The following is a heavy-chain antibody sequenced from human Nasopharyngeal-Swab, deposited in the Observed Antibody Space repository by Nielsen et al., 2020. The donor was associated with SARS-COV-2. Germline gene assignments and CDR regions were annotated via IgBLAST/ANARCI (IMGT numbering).Heavy chain of an antibody. CDR2: INTNTGNP. CDR3: ARGTAVAGIDY. J-gene: IGHJ4*02. D-gene: IGHD6-19*01. Sequence: ASVKVSCKASGYTFTSYAMHWVRQAPGQGLEWMGWINTNTGNPTYAQGFTGRFVFSLDTSVSTAYLQICSLKAEDTAVYYCARGTAVAGIDYWGQGTLVTVSS. CDR1: GYTFTSYA. V-gene: IGHV7-4-1*01.